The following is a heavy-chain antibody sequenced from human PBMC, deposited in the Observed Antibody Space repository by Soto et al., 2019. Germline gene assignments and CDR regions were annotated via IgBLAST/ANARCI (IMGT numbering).Heavy chain of an antibody. Sequence: EVQLVESGGGLVQPGGSWGLSCAAFGFTFGTYDLHWVRQFTGKGLEWVSGITTAGDTYYPGSVKGRFTISREKAKNSLYLQMNSLSAGDTAVYYCARELHGGSYGMDVWGQGTTVTVSS. V-gene: IGHV3-13*01. CDR2: ITTAGDT. J-gene: IGHJ6*02. CDR1: GFTFGTYD. CDR3: ARELHGGSYGMDV.